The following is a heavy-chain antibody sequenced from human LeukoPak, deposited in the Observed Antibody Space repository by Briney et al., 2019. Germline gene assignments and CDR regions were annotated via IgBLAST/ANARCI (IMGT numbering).Heavy chain of an antibody. CDR3: ARDVHGGAFDY. D-gene: IGHD4-23*01. CDR2: INQDGSAK. Sequence: PGGSLRLSCAASGFTFSSYWMNWVRQAPWKGLEWVANINQDGSAKYYVGSVKGRFTFSRDNAMNSLFLQMNSLRAEDTAVYYCARDVHGGAFDYWGQGTLVTVSS. CDR1: GFTFSSYW. J-gene: IGHJ4*02. V-gene: IGHV3-7*01.